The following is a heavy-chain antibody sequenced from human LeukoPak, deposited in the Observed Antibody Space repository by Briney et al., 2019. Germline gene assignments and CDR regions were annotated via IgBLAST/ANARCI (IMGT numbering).Heavy chain of an antibody. CDR1: GGSISSSSYY. J-gene: IGHJ3*02. CDR2: IYYSGST. D-gene: IGHD2-15*01. CDR3: ERGRGAGWLRRGAFDI. V-gene: IGHV4-39*07. Sequence: SETLSLTCTVSGGSISSSSYYWGWIRQPPGKGLEWIGSIYYSGSTYYNPSLKSRVTISVDTSKNQFSLKLSSVTAADTAVYYCERGRGAGWLRRGAFDIWGQGTMVTVSS.